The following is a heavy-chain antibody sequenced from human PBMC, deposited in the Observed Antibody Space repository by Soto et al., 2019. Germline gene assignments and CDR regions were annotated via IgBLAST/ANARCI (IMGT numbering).Heavy chain of an antibody. CDR1: GFTFSSYA. Sequence: EVQLLESGGGLVQPGGSLRLSCAASGFTFSSYARSWVRQAPGKGLEWVSTISGSGGSTYYADSVKGRFTISRDNSKNTQYLQMNGLRAEDTAVYYCAKGQSGWYAPFDYWGQGALVTVSS. J-gene: IGHJ4*02. CDR3: AKGQSGWYAPFDY. V-gene: IGHV3-23*01. D-gene: IGHD6-19*01. CDR2: ISGSGGST.